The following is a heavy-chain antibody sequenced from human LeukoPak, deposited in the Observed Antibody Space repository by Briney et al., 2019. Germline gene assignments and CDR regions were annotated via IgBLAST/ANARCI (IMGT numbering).Heavy chain of an antibody. CDR3: ARDWEGYCSSTSCYGY. CDR2: IKQDGSEK. V-gene: IGHV3-7*01. D-gene: IGHD2-2*01. J-gene: IGHJ4*02. Sequence: GGSLRLSCAASGFTFSSYWMSWVRQAPGKGLEWVANIKQDGSEKYYVDPVKGRFTISRDNAKNSLYLQMNSLRAEDTAVYYCARDWEGYCSSTSCYGYWGQGTLVTVSS. CDR1: GFTFSSYW.